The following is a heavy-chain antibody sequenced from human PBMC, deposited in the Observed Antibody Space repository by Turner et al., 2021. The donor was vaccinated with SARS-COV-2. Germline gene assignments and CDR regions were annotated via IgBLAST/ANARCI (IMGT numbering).Heavy chain of an antibody. CDR3: TTGYAYCGGDCSIHY. CDR2: FDPEDGET. D-gene: IGHD2-21*02. V-gene: IGHV1-24*01. J-gene: IGHJ4*02. Sequence: QGHLLQSGAEVKKPGASVKVSCKVSGYTLTELSMHWVRQAPGKGLEWMGGFDPEDGETIYAQKFQGRVTMTEDTSTDTAYMELSSLRSEDTAVYYCTTGYAYCGGDCSIHYWGQGTLVTVSS. CDR1: GYTLTELS.